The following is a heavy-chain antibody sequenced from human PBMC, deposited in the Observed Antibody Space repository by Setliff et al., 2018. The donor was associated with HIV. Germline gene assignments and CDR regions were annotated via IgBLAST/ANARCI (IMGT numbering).Heavy chain of an antibody. V-gene: IGHV4-39*01. CDR1: GGSISSYY. Sequence: PSETLSLTCTVSGGSISSYYWGWIRQPPGKGLEWIGSIYYSGATYYNPSLKSRVTLSVDTSNNQFSLKLSSVTAADTAVYYCARHLRWELPYYFDYWGQGTLVTVSS. D-gene: IGHD1-26*01. J-gene: IGHJ4*02. CDR3: ARHLRWELPYYFDY. CDR2: IYYSGAT.